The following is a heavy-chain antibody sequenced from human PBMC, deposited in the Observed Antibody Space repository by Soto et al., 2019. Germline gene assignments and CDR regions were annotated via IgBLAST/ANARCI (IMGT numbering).Heavy chain of an antibody. D-gene: IGHD4-17*01. CDR2: LTPSGGET. Sequence: PGGSLRLSCVASGFTFSTYAMSWVRQAPGKGLEWVSALTPSGGETYYADSVKGRFTISRDNSMNALYLQMNRLRIEDTDVYYCATPRGYGVFDAYDIWGQGTMVTVSS. J-gene: IGHJ3*02. CDR3: ATPRGYGVFDAYDI. V-gene: IGHV3-23*01. CDR1: GFTFSTYA.